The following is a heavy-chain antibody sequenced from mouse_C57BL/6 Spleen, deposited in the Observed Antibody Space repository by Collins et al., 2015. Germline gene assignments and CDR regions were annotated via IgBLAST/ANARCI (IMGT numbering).Heavy chain of an antibody. CDR3: ARGGYGNYIWFAN. D-gene: IGHD2-1*01. Sequence: QVQLQQPGAELVRPGSSVKLSCKASGYTFTSYWMDWVKQRPGQGLEWIGNIYPSDSETHYNQKFKDKATLTVDKSSSTAYMQLSSLTSEDSAVYYCARGGYGNYIWFANWGQGTLVTVSA. V-gene: IGHV1-61*01. CDR2: IYPSDSET. J-gene: IGHJ3*01. CDR1: GYTFTSYW.